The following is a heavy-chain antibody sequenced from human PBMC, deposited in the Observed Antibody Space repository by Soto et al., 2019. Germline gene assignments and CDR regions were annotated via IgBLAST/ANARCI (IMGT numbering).Heavy chain of an antibody. CDR3: ARGRGEFDA. V-gene: IGHV4-30-4*01. CDR1: GGSISSGGAY. J-gene: IGHJ5*02. Sequence: TRSLSCTVSGGSISSGGAYWVWIRQPPRKGLEWIGYIYYSGNTYLNPSRKSRVTLSVDTSKNQLSLNLRSVSAADTAVYYWARGRGEFDAWGQGT. D-gene: IGHD2-21*01. CDR2: IYYSGNT.